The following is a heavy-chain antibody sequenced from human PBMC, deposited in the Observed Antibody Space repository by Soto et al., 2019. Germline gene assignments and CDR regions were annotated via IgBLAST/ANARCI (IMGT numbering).Heavy chain of an antibody. CDR1: GESISSSSYY. D-gene: IGHD2-21*02. CDR2: IYYSGRT. Sequence: SETLSLTCIVSGESISSSSYYWGWIRQPPGKGLEWIGSIYYSGRTYYNPSFKSRVTISIDTSKNQFSLKLSSVTATDTAVYYCARRRTTVVTQAYFDHWGQGALVTVSS. CDR3: ARRRTTVVTQAYFDH. V-gene: IGHV4-39*01. J-gene: IGHJ4*02.